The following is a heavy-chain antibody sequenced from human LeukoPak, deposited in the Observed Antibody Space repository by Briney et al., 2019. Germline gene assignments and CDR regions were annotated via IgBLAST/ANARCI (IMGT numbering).Heavy chain of an antibody. CDR1: GFTFSSYA. Sequence: GGSLRLSCAASGFTFSSYAMSWVRQAPGKGLEWVSAISGSGGSTYYADSVKGRFTISRDNGMNSLYLQMNSLRGEDTAVYYCARDWDCGSSTCYGALGYWGQGTLVTVSS. D-gene: IGHD2-2*01. CDR2: ISGSGGST. CDR3: ARDWDCGSSTCYGALGY. J-gene: IGHJ4*02. V-gene: IGHV3-23*01.